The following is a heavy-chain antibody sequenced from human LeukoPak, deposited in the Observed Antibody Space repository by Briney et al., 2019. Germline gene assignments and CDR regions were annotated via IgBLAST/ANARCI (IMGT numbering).Heavy chain of an antibody. J-gene: IGHJ5*02. CDR3: AKDISYYGSGSYYPA. V-gene: IGHV3-7*03. CDR2: IHQDGSQK. Sequence: GGSLRLSCTASGFTFSTYWMTWVRQAPGKGLEWVANIHQDGSQKYHVDSVKGRFTISRDNAKNSLYLQMNSLRAEDTALYYCAKDISYYGSGSYYPAWGQGTLVTVSS. D-gene: IGHD3-10*01. CDR1: GFTFSTYW.